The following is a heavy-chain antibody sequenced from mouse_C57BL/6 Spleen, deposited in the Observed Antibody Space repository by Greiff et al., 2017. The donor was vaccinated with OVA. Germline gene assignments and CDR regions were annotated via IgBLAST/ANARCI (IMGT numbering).Heavy chain of an antibody. Sequence: VQLQQSGPELVKPGASVKIPCKASGYTFTDYNMDWVKQSHGKSLEWIGDINPNNGGTIYNQKFKGKATLTVDKSSSTAYMELCSLTSEDTAVYYCARSGYYYGSIYAFDYWGQGTTLTVSS. V-gene: IGHV1-18*01. D-gene: IGHD1-1*01. J-gene: IGHJ2*01. CDR2: INPNNGGT. CDR3: ARSGYYYGSIYAFDY. CDR1: GYTFTDYN.